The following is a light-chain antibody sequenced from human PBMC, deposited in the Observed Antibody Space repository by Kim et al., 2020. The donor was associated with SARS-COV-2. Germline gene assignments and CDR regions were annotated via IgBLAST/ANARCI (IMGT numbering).Light chain of an antibody. CDR3: QAWDSNTGV. Sequence: SYELTQPPSVSVSPGQTATITCSGAGLGDKYVCWFQQKPGQSPVMVIYQDSRRPSGIPERFSGSNSGNTATLTIRGTQAIDEADYYCQAWDSNTGVFGTG. CDR2: QDS. J-gene: IGLJ1*01. CDR1: GLGDKY. V-gene: IGLV3-1*01.